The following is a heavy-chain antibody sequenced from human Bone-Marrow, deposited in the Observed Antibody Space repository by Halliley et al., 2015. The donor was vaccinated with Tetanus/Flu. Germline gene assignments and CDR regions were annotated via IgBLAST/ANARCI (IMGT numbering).Heavy chain of an antibody. D-gene: IGHD1-1*01. V-gene: IGHV3-48*03. CDR3: VSEFSGNP. J-gene: IGHJ5*02. Sequence: KGLEWVSHISTSGYTIFYADSVKGRFTISRDNARNSLYLQMNGLRVEDTAVYYCVSEFSGNPWGQGTLVTVSS. CDR2: ISTSGYTI.